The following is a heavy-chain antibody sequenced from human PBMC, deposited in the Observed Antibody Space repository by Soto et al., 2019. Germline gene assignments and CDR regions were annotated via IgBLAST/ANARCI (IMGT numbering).Heavy chain of an antibody. J-gene: IGHJ5*01. V-gene: IGHV1-18*01. CDR3: ARDLRRVNS. CDR2: ISAYNGNT. D-gene: IGHD3-22*01. CDR1: GYTFTSYY. Sequence: QVQLVQSGAEVKKPGASVKVSCKASGYTFTSYYISWVRQAPGQGLEWMGWISAYNGNTNYAQKLQGRVTMTTDTSTRTAYRELRSRRSDTTAVYYCARDLRRVNSGGQGTLITSPQ.